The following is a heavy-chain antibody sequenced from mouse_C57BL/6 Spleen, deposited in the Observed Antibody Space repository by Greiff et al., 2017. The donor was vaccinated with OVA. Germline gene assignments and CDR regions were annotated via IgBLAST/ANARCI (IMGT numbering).Heavy chain of an antibody. CDR2: IDPNSGGT. J-gene: IGHJ2*01. CDR3: AREKLDWYGSNFDD. Sequence: QVQLQQPGAELVKPGASVKLSCKASGYTFTSYWMHWVKQRTGRGLEWIGRIDPNSGGTNYNEKFKSKATMTVDEPSSTAYMQLSSLTSEDSSVYYGAREKLDWYGSNFDDWGQGTTLTVSS. CDR1: GYTFTSYW. D-gene: IGHD1-3*01. V-gene: IGHV1-72*01.